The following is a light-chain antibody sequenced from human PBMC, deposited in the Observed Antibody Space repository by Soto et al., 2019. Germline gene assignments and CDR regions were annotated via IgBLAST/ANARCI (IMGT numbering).Light chain of an antibody. Sequence: EIVMTQPPATLSVSPGERATLSCRASQSVSSNLAWYQQKPGQAPRLLIYGASTRATGIPARFSGSGSGTEFTLTISSLQSEDFAVYYCQQYNNPSITFGQGTRLEIK. CDR3: QQYNNPSIT. V-gene: IGKV3-15*01. CDR1: QSVSSN. J-gene: IGKJ5*01. CDR2: GAS.